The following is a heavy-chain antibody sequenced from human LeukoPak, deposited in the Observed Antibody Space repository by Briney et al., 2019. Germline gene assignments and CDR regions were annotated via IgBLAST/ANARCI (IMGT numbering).Heavy chain of an antibody. Sequence: ASVKVSCKASGYTFTGYYMHWVRQAPGQGLEWMGRINPNSGGTNYAQKFRGRVTMTRDTSISTAYMELNSLRAEDTAVYYCARDRGFYFDYWGQGTLVTVSS. CDR2: INPNSGGT. D-gene: IGHD3-10*01. V-gene: IGHV1-2*06. CDR1: GYTFTGYY. J-gene: IGHJ4*02. CDR3: ARDRGFYFDY.